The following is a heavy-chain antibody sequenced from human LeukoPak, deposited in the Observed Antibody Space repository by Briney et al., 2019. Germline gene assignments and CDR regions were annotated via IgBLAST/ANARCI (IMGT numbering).Heavy chain of an antibody. D-gene: IGHD3-22*01. Sequence: SETLSLTCTVSGGSISSSSYYWGWIRQPPGKGLEWIGSVYYSGSTYYNPSLKSRVTISVDTSKNQFSLKLSSVTAADTAAYYCARSVSSYYDGSARGAFDIWGQGTMVTVSS. CDR1: GGSISSSSYY. CDR3: ARSVSSYYDGSARGAFDI. CDR2: VYYSGST. J-gene: IGHJ3*02. V-gene: IGHV4-39*01.